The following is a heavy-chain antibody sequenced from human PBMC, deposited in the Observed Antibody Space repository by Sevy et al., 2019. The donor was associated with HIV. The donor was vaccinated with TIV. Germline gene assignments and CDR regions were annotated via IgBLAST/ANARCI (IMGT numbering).Heavy chain of an antibody. CDR1: GFTFSSYS. CDR2: ISSSSSTI. CDR3: ARDLIAAAGSLDY. V-gene: IGHV3-48*01. Sequence: GGSLRLSCAASGFTFSSYSMNWDRQAPGKGLEWVSYISSSSSTIYYADSVKGRFTISRDNAKNSLYLQMNSLRAEDTAVYYCARDLIAAAGSLDYWGQGTLVTVSS. D-gene: IGHD6-13*01. J-gene: IGHJ4*02.